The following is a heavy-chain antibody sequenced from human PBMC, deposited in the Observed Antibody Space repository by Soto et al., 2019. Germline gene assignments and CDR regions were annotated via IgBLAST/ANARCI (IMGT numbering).Heavy chain of an antibody. CDR3: ARDHYRTHVVDI. Sequence: QVQLVQSGAEVKKPGASVKVSCKASGYTFTNYGISWVRQAPGQGLEWLGWMSAYKGNTNYAQNFQGRVTMTTDTSPSTAPMELRSLRSDDTAVYYGARDHYRTHVVDIWGQGTVVTVSS. J-gene: IGHJ3*02. D-gene: IGHD4-4*01. CDR2: MSAYKGNT. CDR1: GYTFTNYG. V-gene: IGHV1-18*04.